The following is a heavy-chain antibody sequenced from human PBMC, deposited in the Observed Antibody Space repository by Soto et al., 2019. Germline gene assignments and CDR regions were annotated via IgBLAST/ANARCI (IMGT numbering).Heavy chain of an antibody. V-gene: IGHV4-34*01. CDR3: ARRKGPGGYDISNFGGWFDP. J-gene: IGHJ5*02. CDR2: ITHSGST. Sequence: QVQLQQWGAGLLKPSETLPLTCAVYGGSFSGYYWTWIRQPPGKGLEWIGEITHSGSTKYNPALRSRVTMSVDTSKNQFSLKLTSVTAADTAVYYCARRKGPGGYDISNFGGWFDPWGQGTLVTVSS. CDR1: GGSFSGYY. D-gene: IGHD4-4*01.